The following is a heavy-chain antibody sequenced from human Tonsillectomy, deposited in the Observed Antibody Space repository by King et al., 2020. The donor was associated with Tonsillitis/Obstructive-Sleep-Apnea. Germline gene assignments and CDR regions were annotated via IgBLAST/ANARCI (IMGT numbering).Heavy chain of an antibody. J-gene: IGHJ4*02. Sequence: VQLVESGGGLVQPGGSLRLSCAASGFIFSSSEMNWVRQAPGKGLEWVSYISSSGSAIYYADSVKGRFTISRDNAKNSLFLQMNSLRAEDTAVYYCAREGEIAAYHYWGQGNLVTVSS. CDR3: AREGEIAAYHY. D-gene: IGHD6-6*01. CDR1: GFIFSSSE. CDR2: ISSSGSAI. V-gene: IGHV3-48*03.